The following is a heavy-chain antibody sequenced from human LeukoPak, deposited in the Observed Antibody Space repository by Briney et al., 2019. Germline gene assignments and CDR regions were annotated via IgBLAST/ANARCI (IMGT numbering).Heavy chain of an antibody. J-gene: IGHJ5*02. V-gene: IGHV1-69*01. Sequence: SVKVSCKASGGTFSSYAISWVRQAPGQGLEWMGGIIPIFGTANYAQKFQGRVTITADESTSTAYMELSSLRSEDTAVYYCARDTSVYCSSTSCYWFDPWGQGTLVTVSS. CDR2: IIPIFGTA. D-gene: IGHD2-2*01. CDR1: GGTFSSYA. CDR3: ARDTSVYCSSTSCYWFDP.